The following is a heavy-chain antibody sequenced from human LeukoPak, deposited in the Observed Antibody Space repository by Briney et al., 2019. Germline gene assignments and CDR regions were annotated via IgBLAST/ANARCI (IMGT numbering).Heavy chain of an antibody. Sequence: GESLKISCKGSGYSFTSYWIGWVRQMPGKGLEWMGIIYPGDSDTRYSPSFQGQVTISADKSISTAYLQWSSLKASDTAMYYCARQRLWFGGLSWGYGAFDIWGQGTMVTVSS. CDR2: IYPGDSDT. V-gene: IGHV5-51*01. CDR1: GYSFTSYW. J-gene: IGHJ3*02. CDR3: ARQRLWFGGLSWGYGAFDI. D-gene: IGHD3-10*01.